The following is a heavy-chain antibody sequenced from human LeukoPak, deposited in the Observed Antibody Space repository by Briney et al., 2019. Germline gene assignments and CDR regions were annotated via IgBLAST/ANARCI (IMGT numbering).Heavy chain of an antibody. J-gene: IGHJ6*02. V-gene: IGHV3-30*03. CDR2: ISYDGTNK. D-gene: IGHD2-2*01. CDR3: ARDGPDIVVVPAAMDYYYYGMDV. CDR1: GFTFSTYG. Sequence: GGSLRLSCAASGFTFSTYGIHWVRQAPGKGLEWVAVISYDGTNKYYADSVKGRFTISRDNSKNTLYLQMNSLRAEDTAVYYCARDGPDIVVVPAAMDYYYYGMDVWGQGTTVTVSS.